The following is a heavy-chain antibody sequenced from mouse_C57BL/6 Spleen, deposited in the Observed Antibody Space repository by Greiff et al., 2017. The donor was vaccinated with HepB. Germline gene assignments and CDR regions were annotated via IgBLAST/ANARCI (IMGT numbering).Heavy chain of an antibody. J-gene: IGHJ4*01. CDR2: IHPNSGST. D-gene: IGHD2-4*01. CDR3: ARGDYDYDVYAMDY. Sequence: QVQLQQPGAELVKPGASVKLSCKASGYTFTSYWMHRVKQRPGQGLEWIGMIHPNSGSTNYNEKFKSKATLTVDKSSSTAYMQLSSLTSEDSAVYYCARGDYDYDVYAMDYWGQGTSVTVSS. CDR1: GYTFTSYW. V-gene: IGHV1-64*01.